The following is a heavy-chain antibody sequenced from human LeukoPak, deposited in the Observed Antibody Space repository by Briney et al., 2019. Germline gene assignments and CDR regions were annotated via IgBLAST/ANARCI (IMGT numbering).Heavy chain of an antibody. J-gene: IGHJ5*02. CDR3: ARGRSSWYGDWFDP. Sequence: ASVKVSCKASGYTFTSYDINWVRQATGQGLEWMGWMNPNSGNTGYAQKFQGRVTMTRNTSISTAYMELSSLRSEDTAVYYCARGRSSWYGDWFDPWGQGTLVTVSS. CDR1: GYTFTSYD. V-gene: IGHV1-8*02. CDR2: MNPNSGNT. D-gene: IGHD6-13*01.